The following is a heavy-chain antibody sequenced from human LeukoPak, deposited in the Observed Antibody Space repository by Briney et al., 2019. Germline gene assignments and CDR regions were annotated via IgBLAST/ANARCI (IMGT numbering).Heavy chain of an antibody. V-gene: IGHV4-30-2*01. CDR1: GGSISSGGYF. D-gene: IGHD5-24*01. Sequence: SQTLSLTCAVSGGSISSGGYFWSWIRQPPGKGLEWIGYIYHSGSTYYNPSLKSRVTISVDRSKNQFSLKLSSVTAADTAVYYCARGEAMANFDYWGQGTLVTVSS. J-gene: IGHJ4*02. CDR2: IYHSGST. CDR3: ARGEAMANFDY.